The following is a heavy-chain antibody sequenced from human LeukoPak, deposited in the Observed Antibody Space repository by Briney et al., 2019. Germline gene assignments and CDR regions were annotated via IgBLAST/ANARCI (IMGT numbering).Heavy chain of an antibody. V-gene: IGHV4-59*12. CDR3: ASQYYDSSGYYYVRDY. J-gene: IGHJ4*02. CDR1: GGSISSYY. Sequence: SETLSLTCTVSGGSISSYYWIWIRQPPGKGLEWIGYIYHSGSTYYNPSLKSRVTISVDRSKNQFSLKLSSVTAADTAVYYCASQYYDSSGYYYVRDYWGQGTLVTVSS. CDR2: IYHSGST. D-gene: IGHD3-22*01.